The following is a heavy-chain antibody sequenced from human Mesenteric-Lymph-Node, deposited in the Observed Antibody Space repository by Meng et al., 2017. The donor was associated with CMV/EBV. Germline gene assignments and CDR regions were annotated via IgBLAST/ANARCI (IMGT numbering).Heavy chain of an antibody. J-gene: IGHJ3*02. D-gene: IGHD6-13*01. V-gene: IGHV1-8*03. CDR3: ARGLRIAAASDAFDI. CDR2: MNPNSGNT. CDR1: GYTFTSYD. Sequence: ASVNVSCKASGYTFTSYDINWVRQATGQGLEWMGWMNPNSGNTGYAQKFQGRVTITMNTSISTAYMELSSLRSEDTAVYYCARGLRIAAASDAFDIWGQGTMVTVSS.